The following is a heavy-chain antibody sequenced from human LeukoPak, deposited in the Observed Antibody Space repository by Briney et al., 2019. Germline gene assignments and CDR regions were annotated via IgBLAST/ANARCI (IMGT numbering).Heavy chain of an antibody. CDR3: ARDLQEWLVRKDWFEP. J-gene: IGHJ5*02. V-gene: IGHV1-18*01. CDR2: ISAYNGNT. Sequence: ASVKVSGKASGYTFTSYGISWVRQAPGQGLEWMGWISAYNGNTNYAQKLQGRVTMTTDTSTSTAYMELRSLRSDDTAVYYCARDLQEWLVRKDWFEPWGQGTLVTVSS. CDR1: GYTFTSYG. D-gene: IGHD6-19*01.